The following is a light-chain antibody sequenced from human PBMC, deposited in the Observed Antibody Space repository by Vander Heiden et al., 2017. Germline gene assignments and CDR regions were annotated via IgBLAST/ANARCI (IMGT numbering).Light chain of an antibody. Sequence: QSALTQPASVSGSPGQSITIPCTGTSSDVGNYNLVSWYQQHPGKAPKFMFFEVNKRPSGVSNRFSGSKSGNTASLTISGLQTEDEADYYCCSYAGSGTYVFGIGTKVTVL. CDR2: EVN. V-gene: IGLV2-23*02. CDR3: CSYAGSGTYV. CDR1: SSDVGNYNL. J-gene: IGLJ1*01.